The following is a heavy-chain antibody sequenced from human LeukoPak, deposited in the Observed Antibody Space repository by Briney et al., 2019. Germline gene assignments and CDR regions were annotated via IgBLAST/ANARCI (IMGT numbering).Heavy chain of an antibody. V-gene: IGHV5-51*01. CDR3: ARVGDGFRGGLDY. CDR2: IDPSDSDV. CDR1: GYKFTGFW. Sequence: GESLKVSCQTSGYKFTGFWIAWARQMPGEGLEWMGIIDPSDSDVTYGPSFQGQVTISVDRSLSTAFLQWSALQTSDTALYFCARVGDGFRGGLDYWGQGTLVSVSS. D-gene: IGHD5-24*01. J-gene: IGHJ4*02.